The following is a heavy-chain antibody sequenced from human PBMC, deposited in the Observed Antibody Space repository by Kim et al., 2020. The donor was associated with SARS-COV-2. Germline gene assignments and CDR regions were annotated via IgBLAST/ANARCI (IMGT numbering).Heavy chain of an antibody. Sequence: PSFQGQVTISADKSISTAYLQWSSLKASDTAMYYCAAGEGWFGEYGMDVWGQGTTVTVSS. V-gene: IGHV5-51*01. J-gene: IGHJ6*02. CDR3: AAGEGWFGEYGMDV. D-gene: IGHD3-10*01.